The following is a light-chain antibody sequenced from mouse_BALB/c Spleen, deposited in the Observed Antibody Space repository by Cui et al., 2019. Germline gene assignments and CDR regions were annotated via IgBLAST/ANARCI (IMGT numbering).Light chain of an antibody. CDR3: QQWSSNPPT. V-gene: IGKV4-59*01. Sequence: QIVLTQSPAIMSASPGEKVTMTCSASSSVSYMHWYQQKSGTSPKRWIYDTSKLASGVAARFSGSGSGTSYSLTISSMEAEDAATYYCQQWSSNPPTFGSGTKLEIK. J-gene: IGKJ4*01. CDR1: SSVSY. CDR2: DTS.